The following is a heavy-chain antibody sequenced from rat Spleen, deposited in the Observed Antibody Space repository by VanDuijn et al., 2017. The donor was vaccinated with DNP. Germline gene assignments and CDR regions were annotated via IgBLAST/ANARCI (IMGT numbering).Heavy chain of an antibody. J-gene: IGHJ2*01. V-gene: IGHV5S10*01. CDR1: GFTFSDFN. Sequence: EVQLVESGGGLVQPGRSLKLSCAVSGFTFSDFNMAWVRQAPKRGLEWVATIIYDGSRTYYRDSVKGRFTIFRDYAESTLYLQMYSLRSEDTGTYYCATQSPYGRWYFDYWGQGVMVTVSS. CDR3: ATQSPYGRWYFDY. D-gene: IGHD1-11*01. CDR2: IIYDGSRT.